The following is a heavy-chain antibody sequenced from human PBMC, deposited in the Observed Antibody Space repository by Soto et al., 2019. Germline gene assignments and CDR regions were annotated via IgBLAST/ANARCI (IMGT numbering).Heavy chain of an antibody. J-gene: IGHJ6*02. Sequence: SETLSLTCTVSGGSVNSGSYYWGWVRQPPGMGLEWIGYSFYSGTTNYNPSLKSRVTTSLDISKNQFSLQLSSVTAADTAVYYCAHVSILYHQHTRCQLSFYSRGQGDLGPRPL. V-gene: IGHV4-61*01. D-gene: IGHD3-16*02. CDR2: SFYSGTT. CDR3: AHVSILYHQHTRCQLSFYS. CDR1: GGSVNSGSYY.